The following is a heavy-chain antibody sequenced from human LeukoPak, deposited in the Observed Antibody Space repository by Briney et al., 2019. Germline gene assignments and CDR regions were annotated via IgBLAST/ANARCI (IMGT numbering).Heavy chain of an antibody. V-gene: IGHV4-61*02. Sequence: SETLSLTCTASGGSISSGSYYWSWIRQPAGKGLEWIGRIYTSGSTNYNPSLKSRVTISVDTSKNQFSLKLSSVTAADTAVYYCASENITIFGVVPPFFDYWGQGTLVTVSS. CDR2: IYTSGST. D-gene: IGHD3-3*01. CDR1: GGSISSGSYY. CDR3: ASENITIFGVVPPFFDY. J-gene: IGHJ4*02.